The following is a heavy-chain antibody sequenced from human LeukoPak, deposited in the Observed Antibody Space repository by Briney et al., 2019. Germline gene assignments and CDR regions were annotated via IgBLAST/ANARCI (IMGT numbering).Heavy chain of an antibody. CDR1: GGSISSYY. J-gene: IGHJ4*02. CDR2: MYYGGST. CDR3: ARSYYDSSGYYFRYFDY. V-gene: IGHV4-59*12. D-gene: IGHD3-22*01. Sequence: SETLSLTCTVSGGSISSYYWSWIRQPPGKGLEWIGYMYYGGSTNYNPSLKSRVTISVDTSKKQFSLKLSSVTAADTAVYYCARSYYDSSGYYFRYFDYWGQGTLVTVSS.